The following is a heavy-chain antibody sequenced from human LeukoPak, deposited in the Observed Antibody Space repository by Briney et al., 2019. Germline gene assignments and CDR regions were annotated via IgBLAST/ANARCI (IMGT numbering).Heavy chain of an antibody. CDR3: ARQLWLGGGGYYCMDV. CDR2: IIPVFGTA. D-gene: IGHD5-18*01. V-gene: IGHV1-69*06. J-gene: IGHJ6*01. CDR1: VGTFSRYA. Sequence: GDSLKVCCKPAVGTFSRYAMSGVRQAPAQGLEWMAGIIPVFGTANYAQKLTRRVRVKAHKSTSTASMELRSLRSEDTAVYYCARQLWLGGGGYYCMDVWGKGATVTVAS.